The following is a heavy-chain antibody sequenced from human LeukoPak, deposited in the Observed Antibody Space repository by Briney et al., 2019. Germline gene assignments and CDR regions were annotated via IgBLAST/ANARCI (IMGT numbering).Heavy chain of an antibody. J-gene: IGHJ4*02. CDR3: ARVGALGSLGY. Sequence: PGGSLRLSCVASGFTFNSFSMHCLRQVPGKGLASVSYISSSGNTIYYADSVKGRFTISRDNANNLLYLQMSGLRAEDTAVYYCARVGALGSLGYWGQGILVAVSS. D-gene: IGHD1-26*01. V-gene: IGHV3-48*04. CDR2: ISSSGNTI. CDR1: GFTFNSFS.